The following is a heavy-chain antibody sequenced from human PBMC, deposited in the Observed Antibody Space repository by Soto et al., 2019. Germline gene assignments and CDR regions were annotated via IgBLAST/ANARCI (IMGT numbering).Heavy chain of an antibody. CDR2: IWYDGSNQ. Sequence: QVQLVESGGGVVRPGRSLRLSCATSGFSFSNYGMHWVRQAPGKGLEWVAVIWYDGSNQYYADSVKGRFTISRDNSKNTVYLQMNSLRGEDTAVYYCAREGGTLYYHGMDVWGRGTTVTVSS. CDR1: GFSFSNYG. CDR3: AREGGTLYYHGMDV. D-gene: IGHD2-15*01. V-gene: IGHV3-33*01. J-gene: IGHJ6*02.